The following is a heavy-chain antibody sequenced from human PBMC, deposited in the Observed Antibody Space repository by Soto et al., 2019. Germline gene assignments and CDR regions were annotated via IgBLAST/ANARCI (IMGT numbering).Heavy chain of an antibody. Sequence: HPGGSLRLSCAASGFTFSSYGMHWVRQAPGKGLEWVAVIWYDGSNKYYADSVKGRFTISRDNSKNTLYLQMNSLRAEDTAVYYCARDPGIIAAAGLFDYWGQGTLVTVSS. CDR3: ARDPGIIAAAGLFDY. J-gene: IGHJ4*02. CDR1: GFTFSSYG. V-gene: IGHV3-33*01. CDR2: IWYDGSNK. D-gene: IGHD6-13*01.